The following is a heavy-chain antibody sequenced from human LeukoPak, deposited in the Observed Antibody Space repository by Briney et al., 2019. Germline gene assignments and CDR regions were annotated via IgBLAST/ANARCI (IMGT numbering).Heavy chain of an antibody. J-gene: IGHJ6*03. CDR2: ISNTGGTT. Sequence: GGSLRLSCAASGITFSSYGMSWVRQAPGKGLEWVSCISNTGGTTYYADSVKGRFTISRDNSKNTLYLQMHSLRAEDTAIYYCAKNGDGGAYCTGGTCYPYFYYYMDVWGKGTTVTI. CDR3: AKNGDGGAYCTGGTCYPYFYYYMDV. CDR1: GITFSSYG. D-gene: IGHD2-15*01. V-gene: IGHV3-23*01.